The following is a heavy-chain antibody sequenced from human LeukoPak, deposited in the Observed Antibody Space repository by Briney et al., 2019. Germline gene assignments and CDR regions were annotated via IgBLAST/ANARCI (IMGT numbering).Heavy chain of an antibody. CDR3: ATEVVPAAIGAFDT. CDR1: GFTFSSYG. CDR2: ISYDGSNK. D-gene: IGHD2-2*01. Sequence: PGGSLRLSCAASGFTFSSYGMHWVRQAPGKGLEWVAVISYDGSNKYYADSVKGRFTISRDNSKNTLYLQMNSLRAEDTAVYYCATEVVPAAIGAFDTWGQGTMVTVSS. V-gene: IGHV3-30*03. J-gene: IGHJ3*02.